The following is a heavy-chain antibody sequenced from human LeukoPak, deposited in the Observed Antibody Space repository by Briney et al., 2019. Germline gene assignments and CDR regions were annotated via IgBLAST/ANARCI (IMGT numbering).Heavy chain of an antibody. J-gene: IGHJ4*02. CDR3: ARGRAAGLDY. Sequence: GGSLRLSCEASGFTVSSNYMSWVRQAPGKGLEWVSVIYSGGSTYYADSVKGRFTISRDNSKNTLYLQMNSLRAEDTAVYYCARGRAAGLDYWGQGTLVTVSS. CDR1: GFTVSSNY. V-gene: IGHV3-53*01. CDR2: IYSGGST.